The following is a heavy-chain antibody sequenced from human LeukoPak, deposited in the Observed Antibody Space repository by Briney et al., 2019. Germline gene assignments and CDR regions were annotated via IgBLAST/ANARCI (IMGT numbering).Heavy chain of an antibody. CDR2: ICNSGST. D-gene: IGHD3-10*01. CDR1: GGAISGGAYC. CDR3: ARDEAGARIGAYYMDV. J-gene: IGHJ6*03. V-gene: IGHV4-31*03. Sequence: SQTLSLTCTGSGGAISGGAYCWSWIRQHPGKGLEWIGFICNSGSTDYNPSLKTRATISDDMSNSQFSLKLRSVTAADTAVYYCARDEAGARIGAYYMDVWGKGTTVTVSS.